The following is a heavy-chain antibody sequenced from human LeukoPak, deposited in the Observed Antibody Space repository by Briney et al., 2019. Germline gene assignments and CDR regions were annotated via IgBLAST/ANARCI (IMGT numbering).Heavy chain of an antibody. V-gene: IGHV3-23*01. D-gene: IGHD3-22*01. CDR2: ISGSGGST. Sequence: GGSLRLSCAASGFTFSSYAMSWVRQAPGKGLEWVSAISGSGGSTYYADSVKGRFTISRDNSKNTLYLQMNSLRAEDTAVYYCAKFRYDSSGYLGAFDIWGQGAMVTVSS. J-gene: IGHJ3*02. CDR3: AKFRYDSSGYLGAFDI. CDR1: GFTFSSYA.